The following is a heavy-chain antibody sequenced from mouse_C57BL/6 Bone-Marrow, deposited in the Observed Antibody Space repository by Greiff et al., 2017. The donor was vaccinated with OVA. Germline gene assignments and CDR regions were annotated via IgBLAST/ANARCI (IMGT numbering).Heavy chain of an antibody. D-gene: IGHD4-1*01. J-gene: IGHJ1*03. CDR2: INPNNGGT. CDR1: GYTFTDYN. Sequence: VQLQQSGPELVKPGASVKMSCKASGYTFTDYNMHWVKQSHGKSLEWIGYINPNNGGTSYNQKFKGKATLTVTKSSSTAYMELRSLTSEVSAVYYCARTGTDWYFDVWGTGTTVTVSS. CDR3: ARTGTDWYFDV. V-gene: IGHV1-22*01.